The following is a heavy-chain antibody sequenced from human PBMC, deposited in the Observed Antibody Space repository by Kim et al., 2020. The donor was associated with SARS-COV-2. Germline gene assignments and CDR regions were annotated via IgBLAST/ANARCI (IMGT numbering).Heavy chain of an antibody. J-gene: IGHJ4*02. CDR1: GFTFSSYS. CDR3: ARDIYDSSGYVDY. V-gene: IGHV3-21*01. CDR2: ITSSSSYK. Sequence: GGSLRLSCAASGFTFSSYSMNWVRQAPGKGLEWVSSITSSSSYKHYADSVKGRFTISRDNAKNSLYLQMNSLRAEDTAVYYCARDIYDSSGYVDYWGQETLVTVS. D-gene: IGHD3-22*01.